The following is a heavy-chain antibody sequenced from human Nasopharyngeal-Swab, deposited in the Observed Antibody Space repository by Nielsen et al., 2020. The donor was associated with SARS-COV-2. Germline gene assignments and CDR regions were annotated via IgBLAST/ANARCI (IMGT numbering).Heavy chain of an antibody. V-gene: IGHV3-49*04. J-gene: IGHJ3*02. CDR3: MSEAVAGTGDAFDI. CDR2: IRRKASGGTT. CDR1: GFPFGDYA. D-gene: IGHD6-19*01. Sequence: SLKISCTASGFPFGDYATSWVRQAPGKGLEWVGFIRRKASGGTTEYAASVKGRFTISRDDSKSIAYLQMNSLKTEDTAVYYCMSEAVAGTGDAFDIWGQGTMVTVSS.